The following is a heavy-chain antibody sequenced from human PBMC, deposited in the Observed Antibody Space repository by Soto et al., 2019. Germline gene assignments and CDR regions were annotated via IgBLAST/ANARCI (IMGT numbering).Heavy chain of an antibody. CDR3: ARGRRVFPMEPYFYYGLDV. Sequence: GGSLRLRCACSGFTFRFYYMTLIRQAPGKGLEWLSYISSSSRYTNYPDSVKGRFTISRDNAKNSLYLQMNSLRADDTAVYYCARGRRVFPMEPYFYYGLDVWGQGTTVTVSS. CDR2: ISSSSRYT. CDR1: GFTFRFYY. D-gene: IGHD2-8*01. J-gene: IGHJ6*02. V-gene: IGHV3-11*06.